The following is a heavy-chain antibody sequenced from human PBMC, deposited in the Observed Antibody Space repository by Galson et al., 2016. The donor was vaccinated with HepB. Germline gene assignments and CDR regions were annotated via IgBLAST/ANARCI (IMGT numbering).Heavy chain of an antibody. Sequence: SVKVSCKASGYTFTSYGISWVRQAPGQGLEWMGWISTYNADSNYAQNLQGRVTMTTDISTSTAYMELRSLRSDDTAIYYCARDGRDYSGSGKRISDVWGQGTLVTVSS. CDR3: ARDGRDYSGSGKRISDV. CDR1: GYTFTSYG. D-gene: IGHD3-10*01. J-gene: IGHJ4*02. V-gene: IGHV1-18*04. CDR2: ISTYNADS.